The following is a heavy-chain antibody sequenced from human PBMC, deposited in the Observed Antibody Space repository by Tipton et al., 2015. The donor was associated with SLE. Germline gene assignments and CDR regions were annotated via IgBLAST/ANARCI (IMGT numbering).Heavy chain of an antibody. D-gene: IGHD6-13*01. CDR2: IYTSGST. CDR3: ARHPQREQLVFGYFDL. V-gene: IGHV4-61*02. J-gene: IGHJ2*01. Sequence: TLSLTCTVSGGSISSGSYYWSWIRQPAGKGLEWIGRIYTSGSTYYNPSLKSRVTISVDTSKNQFSLKLSSVTAADTAVYYCARHPQREQLVFGYFDLWGRVTLVTVSS. CDR1: GGSISSGSYY.